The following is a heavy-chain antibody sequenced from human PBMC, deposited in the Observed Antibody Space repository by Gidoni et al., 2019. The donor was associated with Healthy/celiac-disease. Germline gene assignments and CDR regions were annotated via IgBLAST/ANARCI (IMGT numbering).Heavy chain of an antibody. J-gene: IGHJ4*02. Sequence: QVQLVESGGRLVKPGGSLRLSCAASGFPFSDYSRSWIRQAPGTGRDWVSYISSSGSTIYYADSVKGRFTISRDNAKNSLYLQMNSLRAEDTAVYYCARDGLYYYDSSGYSPSDYWGQGTLVTVSS. D-gene: IGHD3-22*01. CDR3: ARDGLYYYDSSGYSPSDY. V-gene: IGHV3-11*01. CDR2: ISSSGSTI. CDR1: GFPFSDYS.